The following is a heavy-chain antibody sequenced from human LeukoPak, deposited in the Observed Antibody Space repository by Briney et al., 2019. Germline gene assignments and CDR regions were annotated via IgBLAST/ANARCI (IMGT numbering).Heavy chain of an antibody. D-gene: IGHD6-6*01. CDR2: IKQDGSEK. V-gene: IGHV3-7*03. Sequence: GGSLRLSCAASGFTFSSYWMSWVRQAPGKGLERVANIKQDGSEKYYVDSVKGRFTISRDNAKNSLYLQMNSLRAGDTAVYYCARVDPYGSSTPVDYWGQGTLVTVSS. CDR1: GFTFSSYW. CDR3: ARVDPYGSSTPVDY. J-gene: IGHJ4*02.